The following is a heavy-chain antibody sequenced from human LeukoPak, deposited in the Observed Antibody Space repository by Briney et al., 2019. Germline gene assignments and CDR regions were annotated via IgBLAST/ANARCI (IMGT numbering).Heavy chain of an antibody. Sequence: QPGGSLRLSCAASGFTFSSYAMSWVRQAPGKGLEWVSAISGSGGSTYYADSVKGRFTISRDNSKNTLYLQMNSLRAEDTVVYYCAKGVPIVVVITTPTRGNWFDPWGQGTLVTVSS. V-gene: IGHV3-23*01. J-gene: IGHJ5*02. CDR3: AKGVPIVVVITTPTRGNWFDP. CDR2: ISGSGGST. CDR1: GFTFSSYA. D-gene: IGHD3-22*01.